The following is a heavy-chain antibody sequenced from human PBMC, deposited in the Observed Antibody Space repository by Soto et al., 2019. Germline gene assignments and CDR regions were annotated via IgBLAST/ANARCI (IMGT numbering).Heavy chain of an antibody. CDR2: ISSSSSTI. V-gene: IGHV3-48*02. J-gene: IGHJ4*02. CDR1: GFTFSSYS. CDR3: AREVIAVAGTSFDY. Sequence: EVQLVESGGGLVQPGGSLRLSCAASGFTFSSYSMNWVRQAPGKGLEWGSYISSSSSTIYYADSVKGRFTISRDNAKNSLYLQMNSLRDEDTAVYYCAREVIAVAGTSFDYWGQGTLVTVSS. D-gene: IGHD6-19*01.